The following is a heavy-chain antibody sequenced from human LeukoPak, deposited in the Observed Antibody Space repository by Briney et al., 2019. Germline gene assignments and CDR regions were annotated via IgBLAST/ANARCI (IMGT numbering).Heavy chain of an antibody. CDR2: ISGSGGST. J-gene: IGHJ3*02. V-gene: IGHV3-23*01. D-gene: IGHD6-6*01. Sequence: QPGGSLRLSCAASGFTFSSYAMSWVRQAPGKGLEWVSAISGSGGSTYYADSVKGRFTISRDNSKNTLYLQMNSLRAEDTAVYYCAKGTWSIAARKNAFDIWGQGTMVTVSS. CDR1: GFTFSSYA. CDR3: AKGTWSIAARKNAFDI.